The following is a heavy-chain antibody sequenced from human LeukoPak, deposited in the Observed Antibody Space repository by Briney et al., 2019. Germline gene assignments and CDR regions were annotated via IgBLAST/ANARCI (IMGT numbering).Heavy chain of an antibody. CDR1: GFTFSSYA. CDR2: ISGSGGST. J-gene: IGHJ4*02. D-gene: IGHD5-18*01. Sequence: GGSLRLSCAASGFTFSSYAMSWVRQAPGKGLEWVSAISGSGGSTYYADSVKGRFTISRDNAKNSLYLQMNSLRAEDTAVYYCAKDQYSYGSIDYWGQGTLVTVSS. CDR3: AKDQYSYGSIDY. V-gene: IGHV3-23*01.